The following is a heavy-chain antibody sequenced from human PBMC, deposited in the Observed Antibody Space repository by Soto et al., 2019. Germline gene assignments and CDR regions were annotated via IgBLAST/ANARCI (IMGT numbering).Heavy chain of an antibody. CDR2: VYYSGSS. D-gene: IGHD2-2*01. CDR1: GDSISGGASF. CDR3: AKLPCTSSTCYFPGWFDP. J-gene: IGHJ5*02. Sequence: SETLSLTCTVSGDSISGGASFWSWIRQPPGKGLEWIANVYYSGSSYYNPSLKSRLTISVDTTKNQFSLQLKSMTAADTAVYYCAKLPCTSSTCYFPGWFDPWGQGTLVTVSS. V-gene: IGHV4-31*03.